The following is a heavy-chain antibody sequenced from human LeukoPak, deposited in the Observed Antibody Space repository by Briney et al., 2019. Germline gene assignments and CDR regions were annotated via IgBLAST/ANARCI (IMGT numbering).Heavy chain of an antibody. CDR3: AKDRAEKSPDAFDI. Sequence: GGALRLSCAASGFTFISYGMHWVRQAPAEGLEWVAVISFDGSNKYYADSVKGRFTISRDNSKNTLYLQMNSLRAEDTAVYYCAKDRAEKSPDAFDIWGQGTMVTVSS. CDR1: GFTFISYG. V-gene: IGHV3-30*18. J-gene: IGHJ3*02. CDR2: ISFDGSNK. D-gene: IGHD3-10*01.